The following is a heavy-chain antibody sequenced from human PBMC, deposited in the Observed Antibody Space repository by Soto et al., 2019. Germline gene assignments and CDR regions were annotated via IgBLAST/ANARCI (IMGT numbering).Heavy chain of an antibody. CDR3: ARRKGDYYDSSGYHYYFDY. CDR2: INPNSGGT. J-gene: IGHJ4*02. D-gene: IGHD3-22*01. Sequence: ASVKVSCKASGYTFTGYYMHWVRQAPGQGLEWMGWINPNSGGTKSAQKFQGRVTMTRDTSISTAYMELSRLRSDDAAVYYCARRKGDYYDSSGYHYYFDYWGQGTLVTVSS. V-gene: IGHV1-2*02. CDR1: GYTFTGYY.